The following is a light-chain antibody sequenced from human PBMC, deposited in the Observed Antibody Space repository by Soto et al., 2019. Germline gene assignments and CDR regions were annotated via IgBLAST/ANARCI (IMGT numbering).Light chain of an antibody. V-gene: IGLV2-14*01. J-gene: IGLJ1*01. Sequence: QSALTQPASVSGSPGQTITISCTGTSSDVGAFNYVSWNLQYPGKAPKLMIYEVGNRPSGVSNRFSGSKSGNTASLTISGLQAEDEADYYCCSYASGSIYVFGTGTKVTVL. CDR2: EVG. CDR1: SSDVGAFNY. CDR3: CSYASGSIYV.